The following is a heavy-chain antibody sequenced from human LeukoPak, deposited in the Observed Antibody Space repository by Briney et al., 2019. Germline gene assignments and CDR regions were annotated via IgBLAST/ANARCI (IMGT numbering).Heavy chain of an antibody. V-gene: IGHV4-39*07. CDR2: IYYSGST. CDR1: GGSISSSSYY. Sequence: PSETLSLTCTVSGGSISSSSYYWGWIRQPPGKGLEWIGSIYYSGSTYYNPSLKSRVTISVDKSKNQFSLKLSSVTAADTAVYYCARAPNGGTIDYWGQGTLVTVSS. J-gene: IGHJ4*02. CDR3: ARAPNGGTIDY. D-gene: IGHD3-16*01.